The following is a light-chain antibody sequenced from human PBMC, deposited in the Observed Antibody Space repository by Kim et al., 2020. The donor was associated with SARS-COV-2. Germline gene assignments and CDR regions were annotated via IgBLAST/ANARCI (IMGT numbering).Light chain of an antibody. CDR2: AAT. CDR3: QQNGSSPYT. CDR1: QSVSNYY. J-gene: IGKJ2*01. Sequence: LAPGERATLSCRASQSVSNYYVTWYQQQRRQAPRLFIYAATRRVSGTADRFGGGASGPDFTLTISRLELEVFVVYYWQQNGSSPYTFGQGTKLDI. V-gene: IGKV3-20*01.